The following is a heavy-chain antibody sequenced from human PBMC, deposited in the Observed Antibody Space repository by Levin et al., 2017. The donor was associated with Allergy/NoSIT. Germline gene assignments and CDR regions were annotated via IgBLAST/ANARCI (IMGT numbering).Heavy chain of an antibody. J-gene: IGHJ4*02. CDR3: ASRPGAAAGPLDY. Sequence: GGSLRLSCAASGLTVSSNYMTWVRQAPGKGLELVSAIYSGGNTFNADSVKGRFTISRDNSKNTLYLQMNSLRVEDTAVYYCASRPGAAAGPLDYWGQGTLVTVSS. D-gene: IGHD6-13*01. CDR2: IYSGGNT. V-gene: IGHV3-66*01. CDR1: GLTVSSNY.